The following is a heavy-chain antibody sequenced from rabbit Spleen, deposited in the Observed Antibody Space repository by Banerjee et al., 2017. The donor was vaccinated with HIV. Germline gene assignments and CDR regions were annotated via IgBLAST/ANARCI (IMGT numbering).Heavy chain of an antibody. D-gene: IGHD6-1*01. V-gene: IGHV1S40*01. J-gene: IGHJ4*01. CDR3: ASAYSDVYFNL. CDR1: GFSFSSGYY. Sequence: QQLVASGGGLVKPGASPTLTCKASGFSFSSGYYMSWVRQAPGKGLEWIGCTGAGSGSTYYASWAKGRFTISKTSSITVTLQMARLTAADSATYFCASAYSDVYFNLWGQGTLVTVS. CDR2: TGAGSGST.